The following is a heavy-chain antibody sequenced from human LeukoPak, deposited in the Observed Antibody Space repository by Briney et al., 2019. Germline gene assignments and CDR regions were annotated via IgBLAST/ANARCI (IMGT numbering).Heavy chain of an antibody. Sequence: GASVKVSCKSSGYTFTGYYMHWVRQAPGQGLEWMGWINPNSGGTNYAQKFQGRVTMTRDTSISTAYMELSRLRSDDTAVYYCARVLYCSGGSCSATGNYYYYYGMDVWGQGTTVTVSS. CDR1: GYTFTGYY. D-gene: IGHD2-15*01. CDR3: ARVLYCSGGSCSATGNYYYYYGMDV. V-gene: IGHV1-2*02. CDR2: INPNSGGT. J-gene: IGHJ6*02.